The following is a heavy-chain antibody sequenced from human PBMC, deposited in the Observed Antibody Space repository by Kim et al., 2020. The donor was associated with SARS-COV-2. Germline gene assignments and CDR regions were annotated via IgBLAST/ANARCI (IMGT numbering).Heavy chain of an antibody. V-gene: IGHV7-4-1*02. J-gene: IGHJ5*02. D-gene: IGHD3-10*01. CDR2: INTNTGNP. CDR1: GYIFTRYS. Sequence: ASVKVSCKTSGYIFTRYSMNWVRQAPGQGLEWMGWINTNTGNPKYGQDFTGRFVFSLDTSVTTAYLEISSLNVEDTAIYYCARECDGSDHLFEPWGQGTQVT. CDR3: ARECDGSDHLFEP.